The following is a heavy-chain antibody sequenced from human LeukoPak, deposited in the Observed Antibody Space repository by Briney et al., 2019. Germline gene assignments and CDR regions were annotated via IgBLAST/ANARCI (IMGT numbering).Heavy chain of an antibody. J-gene: IGHJ4*02. CDR3: ARDPGDILVAGTFDY. CDR2: ISSSSSYI. V-gene: IGHV3-21*04. Sequence: GGSLRLSCAASGFTFSSYSMNWVRQAPGKGLEWVSSISSSSSYIKYADSVKGRFTISRDNAKNSLYLQMNSLRAEDTALYYCARDPGDILVAGTFDYWGQGTLVTVSS. CDR1: GFTFSSYS. D-gene: IGHD6-19*01.